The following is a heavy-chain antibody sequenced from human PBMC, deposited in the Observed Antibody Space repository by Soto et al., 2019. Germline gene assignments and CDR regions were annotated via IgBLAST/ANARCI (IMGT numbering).Heavy chain of an antibody. V-gene: IGHV4-30-2*01. D-gene: IGHD6-6*01. CDR3: RSIAAQGLGTQFDY. CDR2: IYHSGST. CDR1: GGSISSGGYS. J-gene: IGHJ4*02. Sequence: PSETLSLTCAVSGGSISSGGYSWSWIRQPPGKGLEWIGYIYHSGSTYYNPSLKSRVTISVDRSKNQFSLKLSSVTAADTAVYYCRSIAAQGLGTQFDYWGQGTLVTVSS.